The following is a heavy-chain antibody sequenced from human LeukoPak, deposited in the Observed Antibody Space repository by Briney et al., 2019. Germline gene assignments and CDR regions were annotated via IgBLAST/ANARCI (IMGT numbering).Heavy chain of an antibody. CDR3: AKLLSSGYGDFDY. CDR2: ISYDGSNK. D-gene: IGHD5-12*01. Sequence: GGSLRLSCAASGFTFSSYGMHWVRQAPGKGLEWVAVISYDGSNKYYADSVKGRFTISRDNSKNTLHLQMNSLRAEDTAVYYCAKLLSSGYGDFDYWGQGTLVTVSS. CDR1: GFTFSSYG. V-gene: IGHV3-30*18. J-gene: IGHJ4*02.